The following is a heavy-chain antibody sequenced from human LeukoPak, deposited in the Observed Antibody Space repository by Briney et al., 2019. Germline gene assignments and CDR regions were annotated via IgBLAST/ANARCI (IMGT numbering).Heavy chain of an antibody. D-gene: IGHD2-21*02. V-gene: IGHV1-2*02. CDR3: ARAPAFAYCGGDCYSDPFDY. Sequence: GASGKVSCKASGYTFTGYYMHWVRQAPGQWLEWMGWMNPNSAGTNYAQTFQGRVTMTRDTSISTAYMELSRLRSDDTAVYYCARAPAFAYCGGDCYSDPFDYWGQGTLVTVSS. CDR1: GYTFTGYY. J-gene: IGHJ4*02. CDR2: MNPNSAGT.